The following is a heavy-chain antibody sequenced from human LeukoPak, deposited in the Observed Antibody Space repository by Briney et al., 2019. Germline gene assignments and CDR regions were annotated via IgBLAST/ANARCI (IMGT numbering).Heavy chain of an antibody. V-gene: IGHV1-2*06. D-gene: IGHD3-22*01. CDR2: VNPDSGGI. CDR3: ARAQNYHDRSGYSDDTFDV. CDR1: GYTFTSYG. J-gene: IGHJ3*01. Sequence: GASVKVSCKASGYTFTSYGISWVRQAPGQGLEWMGLVNPDSGGINYAQKFQGRVTMTRNTSINTAFVELRRLRSDDTATYYCARAQNYHDRSGYSDDTFDVWGHGTMITVSS.